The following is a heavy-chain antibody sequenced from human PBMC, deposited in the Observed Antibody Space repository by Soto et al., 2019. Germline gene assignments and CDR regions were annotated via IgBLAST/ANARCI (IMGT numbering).Heavy chain of an antibody. CDR1: VITMMSGGFS. CDR3: ARVPDR. Sequence: TLSIPCVICVITMMSGGFSCSSIWQPPGKGLEWIGYIFLSGSTYYNPSLKCRVIISVDRSKNQFSLKLISVTAADTAVYCCARVPDRWGQGSLVTVSS. J-gene: IGHJ5*02. CDR2: IFLSGST. V-gene: IGHV4-30-2*01. D-gene: IGHD2-2*01.